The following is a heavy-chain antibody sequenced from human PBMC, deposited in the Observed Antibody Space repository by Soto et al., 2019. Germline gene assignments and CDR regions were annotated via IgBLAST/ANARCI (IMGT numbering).Heavy chain of an antibody. CDR3: TRSITGVPYYYYGMDV. CDR2: IRSRAYGGTA. V-gene: IGHV3-49*04. Sequence: GGSLRLSCKASGFTFGDYPMSWVRQAPGKGLEWVGFIRSRAYGGTADYAASMGGRFTFSRDDSKSIAYLQMNSLRTEDTAMYYCTRSITGVPYYYYGMDVWGQGTTVTVSS. CDR1: GFTFGDYP. D-gene: IGHD7-27*01. J-gene: IGHJ6*02.